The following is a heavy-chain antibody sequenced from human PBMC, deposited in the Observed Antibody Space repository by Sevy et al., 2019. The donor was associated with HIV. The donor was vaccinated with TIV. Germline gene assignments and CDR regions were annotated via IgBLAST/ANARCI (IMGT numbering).Heavy chain of an antibody. D-gene: IGHD6-13*01. CDR2: ISSSSSYI. Sequence: GGSLRLSCAASGFTFSSYSMNWVRQAPGKGLEWVSSISSSSSYIYYADSVKGRFTIPRDNAKNSLYLQMNSLRAEDTAVYYCARDRGSAAAVDGYFDYWGQGTLVTVSS. CDR1: GFTFSSYS. J-gene: IGHJ4*02. CDR3: ARDRGSAAAVDGYFDY. V-gene: IGHV3-21*01.